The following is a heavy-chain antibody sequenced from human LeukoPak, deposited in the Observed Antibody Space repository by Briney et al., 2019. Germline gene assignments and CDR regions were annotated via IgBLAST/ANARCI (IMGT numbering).Heavy chain of an antibody. CDR3: AREAAVGSSWYIGSGNYFDY. J-gene: IGHJ4*02. CDR2: IIPILGIA. V-gene: IGHV1-69*04. CDR1: GGTFSSYA. D-gene: IGHD6-13*01. Sequence: SVTVSCKASGGTFSSYAISWVRQAPGQGLEWMGRIIPILGIANYAQKFQGRVTITADKSTSTVYMELSSLRSEDTAVYYCAREAAVGSSWYIGSGNYFDYWGQGTLVTVSS.